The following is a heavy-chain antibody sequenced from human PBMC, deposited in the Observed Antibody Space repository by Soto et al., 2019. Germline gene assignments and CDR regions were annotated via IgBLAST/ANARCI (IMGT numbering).Heavy chain of an antibody. V-gene: IGHV3-30-3*01. CDR2: ISYDGSNK. D-gene: IGHD5-18*01. J-gene: IGHJ4*01. CDR3: ARSEDTAMTYYYFAY. CDR1: GFTFSTYA. Sequence: QVQLVESGGGVVQPGRSLRLSCAASGFTFSTYAIHWVRQAPGKGLEWVAVISYDGSNKYYADSVKGRFTISRDNSKNTLYQQMTSLRAEDTAVYYCARSEDTAMTYYYFAYWGQGTLVPVSS.